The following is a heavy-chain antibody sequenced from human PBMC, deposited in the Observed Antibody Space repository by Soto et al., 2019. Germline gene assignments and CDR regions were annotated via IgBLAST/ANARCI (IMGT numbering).Heavy chain of an antibody. J-gene: IGHJ4*02. V-gene: IGHV4-30-2*01. CDR1: GGSISSGGYS. CDR2: IYQSGST. Sequence: QLQLQESGSGLVKPSQTLSLTCAVSGGSISSGGYSWSWLRQPPGKGLEWIGYIYQSGSTYYNQSRKSRVTISVDRSKNKFSLKLSSVTAADTAGYYCARVPDYWGQGTLVTVSS. CDR3: ARVPDY.